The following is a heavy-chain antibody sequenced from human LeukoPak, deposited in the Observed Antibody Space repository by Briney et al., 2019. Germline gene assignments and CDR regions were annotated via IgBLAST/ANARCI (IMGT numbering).Heavy chain of an antibody. D-gene: IGHD2-15*01. Sequence: SVKVSCKASGGTFSSYAISWVRQAPGQGLEWMGGIIPIFGTANCAQKFQGRVTITADESTSTAYMELSSLRSEDTAVYYCALPATATRRLGYFDYWGQGTLVTVSS. CDR1: GGTFSSYA. J-gene: IGHJ4*02. CDR3: ALPATATRRLGYFDY. CDR2: IIPIFGTA. V-gene: IGHV1-69*01.